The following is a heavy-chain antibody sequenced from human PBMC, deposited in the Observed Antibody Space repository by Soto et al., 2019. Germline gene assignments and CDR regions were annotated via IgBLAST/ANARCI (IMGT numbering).Heavy chain of an antibody. Sequence: QVQLVQSGAEVKKPGASVKVSCKASGYTFTSYDINWVRQATGQGLEWMGWMNPNSGNTGYAQKFQGRVTMTRNTSISTAYMELSSLRSEDTAVYYCARARLAMLRKGSGYSGYYVYWGQGTLVTVSS. V-gene: IGHV1-8*01. CDR3: ARARLAMLRKGSGYSGYYVY. J-gene: IGHJ4*02. CDR2: MNPNSGNT. D-gene: IGHD5-12*01. CDR1: GYTFTSYD.